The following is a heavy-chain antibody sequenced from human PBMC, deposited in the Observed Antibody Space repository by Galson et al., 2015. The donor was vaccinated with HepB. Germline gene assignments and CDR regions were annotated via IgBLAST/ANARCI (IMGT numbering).Heavy chain of an antibody. V-gene: IGHV3-7*01. J-gene: IGHJ3*01. CDR2: IKQDGYER. Sequence: SLRLSCAASGFIFSNHWMSWVRQAPGKGLEWVANIKQDGYERHSVDSVKGRFTITRDNAKNSLYLQMNSLRAEDTAMYYCARSGWLQKNYGCDLWGRGTMVTVSS. D-gene: IGHD5-24*01. CDR3: ARSGWLQKNYGCDL. CDR1: GFIFSNHW.